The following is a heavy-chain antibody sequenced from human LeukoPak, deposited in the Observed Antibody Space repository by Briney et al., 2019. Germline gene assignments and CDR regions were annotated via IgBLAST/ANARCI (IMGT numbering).Heavy chain of an antibody. CDR3: ASEQDYGGTFDY. CDR1: GGSISSGDYF. Sequence: SETLSLTCNVPGGSISSGDYFWSWIRQPPGKGLEWIGYVSYSGSTYFNPSLKSRVTISVDTSKNQFSLRLNSVTAADTAVYYCASEQDYGGTFDYWGQGTLVTVSS. CDR2: VSYSGST. V-gene: IGHV4-30-4*01. J-gene: IGHJ4*02. D-gene: IGHD4-23*01.